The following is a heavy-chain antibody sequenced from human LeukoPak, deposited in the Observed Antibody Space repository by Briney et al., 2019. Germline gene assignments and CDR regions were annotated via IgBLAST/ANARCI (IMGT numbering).Heavy chain of an antibody. V-gene: IGHV5-51*01. J-gene: IGHJ3*02. Sequence: GESLKISCKGSGCSSTSYWIGWVRQMPGKGLEWMGIIYPGDSDTRYSPSFQGQVTISADKSISTAYLQWSSLKASDTAMYYCARLQDGWDYYLHAFDIWGQGTMVTVSS. D-gene: IGHD3-22*01. CDR1: GCSSTSYW. CDR2: IYPGDSDT. CDR3: ARLQDGWDYYLHAFDI.